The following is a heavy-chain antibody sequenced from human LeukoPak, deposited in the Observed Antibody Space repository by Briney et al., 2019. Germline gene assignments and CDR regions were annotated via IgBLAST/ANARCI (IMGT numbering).Heavy chain of an antibody. CDR1: GGSISSSSYY. CDR2: IYYSGST. Sequence: SETLSLTSTVSGGSISSSSYYWGWIRQPPGKGLEWIGSIYYSGSTYYNPSLKSRVTISVDTSKNQFSLKLSSVTAADTAVYYCAMGYYYDSCWGQGTLVTVSS. J-gene: IGHJ4*02. V-gene: IGHV4-39*01. CDR3: AMGYYYDSC. D-gene: IGHD3-22*01.